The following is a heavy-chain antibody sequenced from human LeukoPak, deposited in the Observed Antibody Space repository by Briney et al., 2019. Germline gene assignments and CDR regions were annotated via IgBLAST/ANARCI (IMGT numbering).Heavy chain of an antibody. J-gene: IGHJ4*02. CDR3: ARLPYGSGSYYNGPLDY. D-gene: IGHD3-10*01. Sequence: PGGSLRLSCAASGFTFSDYYMSWVRQAPGKGLEWVSYISSSGSTIYYADSVKGRFTISMDNAKNSLYLQMNSLRAEDTAVYYCARLPYGSGSYYNGPLDYWGQGTLVTVSS. CDR2: ISSSGSTI. CDR1: GFTFSDYY. V-gene: IGHV3-11*01.